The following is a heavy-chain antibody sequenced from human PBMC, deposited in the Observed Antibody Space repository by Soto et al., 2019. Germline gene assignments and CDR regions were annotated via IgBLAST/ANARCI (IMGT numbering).Heavy chain of an antibody. CDR3: ARGGADDYYFDY. D-gene: IGHD1-26*01. J-gene: IGHJ4*02. CDR1: GGSISSYY. Sequence: SETLSLTCTVSGGSISSYYWSWIRQPPGKGLEWIGYIYYSGSTNYNPSLKGRVTISVDTSKNQLSLKLSSVTAADTAVYYCARGGADDYYFDYWGQGTLVTVSS. CDR2: IYYSGST. V-gene: IGHV4-59*01.